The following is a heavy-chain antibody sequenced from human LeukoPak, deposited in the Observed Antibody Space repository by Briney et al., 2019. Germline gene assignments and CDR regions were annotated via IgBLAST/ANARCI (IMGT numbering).Heavy chain of an antibody. V-gene: IGHV1-69*13. CDR1: GGTFSSYA. J-gene: IGHJ4*02. CDR3: ARVLRYFDWLLVDY. Sequence: GASVKVSCKASGGTFSSYAISWVRQAPGQGLEWMGGIIPIFGTANYAQKFQGRVTITADESTSTAYMELSSLRSEGTAVYYCARVLRYFDWLLVDYWGQGTLVTVSS. CDR2: IIPIFGTA. D-gene: IGHD3-9*01.